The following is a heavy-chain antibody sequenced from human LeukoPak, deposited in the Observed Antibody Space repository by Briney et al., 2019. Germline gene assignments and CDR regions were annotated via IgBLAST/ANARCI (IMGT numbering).Heavy chain of an antibody. CDR2: IYPGDSGT. V-gene: IGHV5-51*01. CDR3: ARLYYDILTGWHYGMDV. D-gene: IGHD3-9*01. Sequence: GESLKISCKGSGYSFTSYWIGWVRPMPGKGLEWMGIIYPGDSGTRYSPSFQGQVTISADKSISTAYLQWSSLKASDTAMYYCARLYYDILTGWHYGMDVWGQGTTVTVSS. J-gene: IGHJ6*02. CDR1: GYSFTSYW.